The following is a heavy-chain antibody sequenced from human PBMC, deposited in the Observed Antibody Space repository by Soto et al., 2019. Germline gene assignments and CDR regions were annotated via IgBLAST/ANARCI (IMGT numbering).Heavy chain of an antibody. CDR1: GGSISSYY. D-gene: IGHD6-13*01. Sequence: SETLSLTCTVSGGSISSYYWSWIRQPPGKGLEWIGYIFYSGSTNYNPSLKSRVIISVDTSKNQVSLKLSSVTAADTAVYWCEREDNIAEAVMGFAYWAQGTLLPVSS. CDR3: EREDNIAEAVMGFAY. V-gene: IGHV4-59*01. CDR2: IFYSGST. J-gene: IGHJ4*02.